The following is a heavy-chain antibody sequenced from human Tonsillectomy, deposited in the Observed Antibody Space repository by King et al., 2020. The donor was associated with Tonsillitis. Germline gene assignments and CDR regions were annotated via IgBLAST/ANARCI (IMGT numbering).Heavy chain of an antibody. V-gene: IGHV3-43*01. J-gene: IGHJ2*01. CDR3: AKASSGYYSKEGYFDL. CDR2: ISWDGGST. D-gene: IGHD3-22*01. Sequence: EQLVQSGGVVVQPGGSLRLSCAASGFTFDDYTMHWVRQAPGKGLEWVSLISWDGGSTYYADSVKGRFTISRDNSKNSLYLQMNSLRTEDTALYYCAKASSGYYSKEGYFDLWGRGTLFTVS. CDR1: GFTFDDYT.